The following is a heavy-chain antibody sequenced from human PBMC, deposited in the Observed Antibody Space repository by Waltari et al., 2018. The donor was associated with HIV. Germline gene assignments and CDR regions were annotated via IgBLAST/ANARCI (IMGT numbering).Heavy chain of an antibody. CDR3: TTGDIVVVTDY. Sequence: EVQLVESGGGLVKPGGSLRLSCAASGFTFTNARMSWVRQAPGKGLEGLGRVKSETVCGTTDDAAPVKGRFTISRDYSKNTLYLQMNSLKTEDTAVYYCTTGDIVVVTDYWGQGTLVTVSS. V-gene: IGHV3-15*01. CDR1: GFTFTNAR. D-gene: IGHD2-21*02. J-gene: IGHJ4*02. CDR2: VKSETVCGTT.